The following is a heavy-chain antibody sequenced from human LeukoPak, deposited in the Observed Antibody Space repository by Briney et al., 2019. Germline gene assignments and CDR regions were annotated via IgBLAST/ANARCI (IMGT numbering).Heavy chain of an antibody. CDR1: GYTFTGYY. CDR2: INPNSGGT. Sequence: ASVKVSCKASGYTFTGYYMHWVRQAPGQGLEWMGWINPNSGGTNYAQKFQGRVTMTRDTSISTAYMELSRLRSDDTAVYYCARETSSSDYYYYGMDVWGQGTTVTVSS. V-gene: IGHV1-2*02. D-gene: IGHD2-15*01. CDR3: ARETSSSDYYYYGMDV. J-gene: IGHJ6*02.